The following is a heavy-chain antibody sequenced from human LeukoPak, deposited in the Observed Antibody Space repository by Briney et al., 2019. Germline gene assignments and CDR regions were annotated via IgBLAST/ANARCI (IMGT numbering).Heavy chain of an antibody. Sequence: PGGSVRLFCAASGFTFSDYYMSWIRQAPGKGREWVSYISSRGSTIYYADSVKGRFPISRDNAKNSLYLQMNSLSAEETAVYYCTKAPDSDDNSGYSSQYYFDTWGPGDLVTVSS. CDR1: GFTFSDYY. V-gene: IGHV3-11*01. J-gene: IGHJ4*02. CDR2: ISSRGSTI. CDR3: TKAPDSDDNSGYSSQYYFDT. D-gene: IGHD3-22*01.